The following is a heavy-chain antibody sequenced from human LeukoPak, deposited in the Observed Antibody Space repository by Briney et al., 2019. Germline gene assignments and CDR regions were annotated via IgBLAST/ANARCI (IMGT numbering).Heavy chain of an antibody. CDR1: GGSFSGYY. CDR2: IHYSGST. D-gene: IGHD2-15*01. V-gene: IGHV4-34*01. Sequence: SETLSLTCAVYGGSFSGYYWSWIRQPPGKGLEWIGSIHYSGSTNYNPSLKSRVTISVDTSKNQFSLKLSSVTAADTAVYYCARGYCSGGSCYSYYYYNYMGVWGKGTTVTVSS. CDR3: ARGYCSGGSCYSYYYYNYMGV. J-gene: IGHJ6*03.